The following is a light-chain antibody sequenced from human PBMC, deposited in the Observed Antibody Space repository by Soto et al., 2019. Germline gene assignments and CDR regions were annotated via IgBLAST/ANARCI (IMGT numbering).Light chain of an antibody. CDR2: GAS. CDR1: QTVNSVY. CDR3: QQLGTSQWT. V-gene: IGKV3-20*01. Sequence: EIVLTQSPGTLSLSAGERATLSCRASQTVNSVYLAWYQQKPGQPPRLLIYGASRRAAGIPDRFSGSGSGTDFTLTISRLEPEDFAVYYFQQLGTSQWTFGQGTKVESK. J-gene: IGKJ1*01.